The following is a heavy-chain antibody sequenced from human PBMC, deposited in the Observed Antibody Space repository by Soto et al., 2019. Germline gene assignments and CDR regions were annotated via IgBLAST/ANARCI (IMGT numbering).Heavy chain of an antibody. Sequence: PGGSLRLSCAASGFTFSNAWMSWVRQAPGKGLEWVGRIKSKTDGGTTDYAAPVKGRFTISRDDSKNTLYLQMNSLKTEDTAVYYCTADFWSGHKGARPSEFDYWGQGTLVTVSS. D-gene: IGHD3-3*01. CDR1: GFTFSNAW. J-gene: IGHJ4*02. CDR3: TADFWSGHKGARPSEFDY. V-gene: IGHV3-15*01. CDR2: IKSKTDGGTT.